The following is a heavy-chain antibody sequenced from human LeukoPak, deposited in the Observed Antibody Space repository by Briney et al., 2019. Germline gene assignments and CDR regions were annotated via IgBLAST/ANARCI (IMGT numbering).Heavy chain of an antibody. CDR1: GDSISSGAYY. V-gene: IGHV4-31*03. CDR3: ATDDVVVRSFDY. J-gene: IGHJ4*02. Sequence: SETLSLTCTVSGDSISSGAYYWSSIRQLPGKGLEWIGYIYYSGSTYSNPSLKSRVTISVDTSKNQFSLKLSSVTAADTAVYYCATDDVVVRSFDYWGQGTLVTVSS. D-gene: IGHD2-2*01. CDR2: IYYSGST.